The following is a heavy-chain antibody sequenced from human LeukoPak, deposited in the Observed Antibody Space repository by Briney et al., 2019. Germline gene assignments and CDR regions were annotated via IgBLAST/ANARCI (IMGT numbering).Heavy chain of an antibody. D-gene: IGHD2-15*01. J-gene: IGHJ4*02. CDR1: GSTFSSYA. CDR2: ISANGIGT. V-gene: IGHV3-64*01. Sequence: GGSLRLSCAASGSTFSSYAMDWVRQAPGKGLEFVSGISANGIGTHYANSVKGRFTISRDNSKNTLYLQMGSLRAEDMAVYYCARDPYCSVGSCYSDYWGQGTLVTVSS. CDR3: ARDPYCSVGSCYSDY.